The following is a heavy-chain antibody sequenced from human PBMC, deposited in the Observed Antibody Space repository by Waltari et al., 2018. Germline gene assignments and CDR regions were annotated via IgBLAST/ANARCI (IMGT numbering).Heavy chain of an antibody. CDR1: GVSISDLY. D-gene: IGHD1-26*01. Sequence: QVQLQESGPGLVKPSEPLSLTCTVSGVSISDLYWSWIRQPPGKGLEWIGYIYSSGSTYFNPSLQSRGTISVDTSKSHVSLTLTSVTVADTAVYYCARVRYSGNYYYFDSWGRGALVTVSS. CDR3: ARVRYSGNYYYFDS. CDR2: IYSSGST. J-gene: IGHJ4*02. V-gene: IGHV4-59*01.